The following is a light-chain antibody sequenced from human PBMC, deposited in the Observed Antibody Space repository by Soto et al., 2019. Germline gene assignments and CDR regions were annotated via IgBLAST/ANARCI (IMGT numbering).Light chain of an antibody. CDR3: AAWDDSLSGPWV. Sequence: QSVLTQPPSASGTPGQRVTISCSGSSSNIGSSYVYWYQQVPGTAPKLLIYRDNQRPSGVPDRFSGSKSGTSASLAISGLRSEDEADYYCAAWDDSLSGPWVFGGGTQLTVL. J-gene: IGLJ3*02. V-gene: IGLV1-47*01. CDR1: SSNIGSSY. CDR2: RDN.